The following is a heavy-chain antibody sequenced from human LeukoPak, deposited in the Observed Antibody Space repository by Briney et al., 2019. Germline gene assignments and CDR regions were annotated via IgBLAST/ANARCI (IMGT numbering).Heavy chain of an antibody. D-gene: IGHD6-25*01. Sequence: AGGSLRLSCAASGFTFGSYGMHWVRQAPGKGLEWVAFISYDRSETYYADSVKGRFSISRDNSKNTVYLQMNSLRTEDRAVYYCARGGGYYFDHWGQGTLVTVSS. CDR2: ISYDRSET. CDR3: ARGGGYYFDH. V-gene: IGHV3-30*03. J-gene: IGHJ4*02. CDR1: GFTFGSYG.